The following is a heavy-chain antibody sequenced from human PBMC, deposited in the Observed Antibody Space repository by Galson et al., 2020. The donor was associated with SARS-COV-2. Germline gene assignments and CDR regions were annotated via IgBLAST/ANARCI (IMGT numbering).Heavy chain of an antibody. CDR3: AREKSTMVRGVTNNWFDP. Sequence: SETLSLTCTVSGGSISSYYWSWIRQPPGKGLEWIGYIYYSGSTNYNPSLKSRVTISVDTSKNQFSLKLSSVTAADTAVYYCAREKSTMVRGVTNNWFDPWGQGTLVTVSS. CDR2: IYYSGST. CDR1: GGSISSYY. D-gene: IGHD3-10*01. J-gene: IGHJ5*02. V-gene: IGHV4-59*01.